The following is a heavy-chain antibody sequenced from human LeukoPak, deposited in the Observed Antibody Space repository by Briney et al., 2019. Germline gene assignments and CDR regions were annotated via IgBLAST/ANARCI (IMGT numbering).Heavy chain of an antibody. CDR1: GYTFTSYG. Sequence: ASVKVSCKASGYTFTSYGINWVRQATGQGLEWMGWMNPNSGNTGYAQKFQGRVTMTRNTSISTAYMELSSLRSEDTAVYYCARAGSPSHGKDTAMDYYYYYYMDVWGKGTTVTISS. CDR3: ARAGSPSHGKDTAMDYYYYYYMDV. D-gene: IGHD5-18*01. CDR2: MNPNSGNT. V-gene: IGHV1-8*02. J-gene: IGHJ6*03.